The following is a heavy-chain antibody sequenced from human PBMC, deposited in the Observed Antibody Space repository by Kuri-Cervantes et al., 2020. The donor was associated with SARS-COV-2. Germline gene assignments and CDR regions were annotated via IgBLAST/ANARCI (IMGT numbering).Heavy chain of an antibody. J-gene: IGHJ5*02. CDR1: GGSISSYY. Sequence: ESLKISCTVSGGSISSYYWSWIRQPAGKGLEWIGRIYTSGSTYYNPSIKSRVTISVDTSKNQFSLKLSSVTAADTAVYYCARQMMSSITIFGVVITRNWFDPWGQGTLVTVSS. CDR3: ARQMMSSITIFGVVITRNWFDP. D-gene: IGHD3-3*01. V-gene: IGHV4-4*07. CDR2: IYTSGST.